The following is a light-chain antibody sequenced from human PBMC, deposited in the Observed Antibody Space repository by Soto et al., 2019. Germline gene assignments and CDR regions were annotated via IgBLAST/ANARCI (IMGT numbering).Light chain of an antibody. Sequence: QSALTQPASVSGSPGQSITISCTGTSSDVGSYNFVSWYQQQPGRAPKLMIYEVNKRPSGVSNRFSGSKSGNTASLTISGLQAEDEADYYCCSYAGSSTSVFGTGTKVTVL. V-gene: IGLV2-23*02. CDR3: CSYAGSSTSV. J-gene: IGLJ1*01. CDR1: SSDVGSYNF. CDR2: EVN.